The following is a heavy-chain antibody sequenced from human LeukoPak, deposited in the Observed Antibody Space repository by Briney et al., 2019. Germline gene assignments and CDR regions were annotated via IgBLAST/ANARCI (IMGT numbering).Heavy chain of an antibody. V-gene: IGHV3-30-3*01. CDR3: ARAECTDSLNYYGMDV. D-gene: IGHD2-8*02. Sequence: GGSLRLSCAASGFTFSSYAVHWVRQAPGKGLEWVAVISSDGNKKYYAASVKGRFTISRDNSKNTLYLQMNSLRPEDTAVYYCARAECTDSLNYYGMDVWGQGTTVTVSS. J-gene: IGHJ6*02. CDR2: ISSDGNKK. CDR1: GFTFSSYA.